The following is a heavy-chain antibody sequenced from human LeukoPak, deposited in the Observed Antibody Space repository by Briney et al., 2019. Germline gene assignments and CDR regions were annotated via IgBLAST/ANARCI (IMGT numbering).Heavy chain of an antibody. V-gene: IGHV3-9*01. Sequence: PGGSLRLSCAASGFTFDDYAMHWVRQAPGKGLEWVSGISWNSGSIGYADSVKGRFTISRDNAKNSLYLQMNSLRAEDTALYYCAKDIHTAGLLTYAFDIWGQGTMVTVSS. CDR2: ISWNSGSI. CDR3: AKDIHTAGLLTYAFDI. CDR1: GFTFDDYA. J-gene: IGHJ3*02. D-gene: IGHD5-18*01.